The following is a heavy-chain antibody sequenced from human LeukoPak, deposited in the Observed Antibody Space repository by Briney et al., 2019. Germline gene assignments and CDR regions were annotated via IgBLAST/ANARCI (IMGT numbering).Heavy chain of an antibody. CDR1: GGSISSYF. Sequence: SETLSLTCTISGGSISSYFWIWIRQPPGKGLEWIGYIYYSGNTSSNPSLKSRVTISLDTSKNQFFLKLSSVTAADTAVYYCAREAAYYYDSSGYHPFDPWGQGTLVTVSS. D-gene: IGHD3-22*01. J-gene: IGHJ5*02. CDR2: IYYSGNT. CDR3: AREAAYYYDSSGYHPFDP. V-gene: IGHV4-59*01.